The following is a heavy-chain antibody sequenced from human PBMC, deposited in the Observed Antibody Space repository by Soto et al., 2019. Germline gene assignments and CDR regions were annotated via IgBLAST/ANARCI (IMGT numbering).Heavy chain of an antibody. J-gene: IGHJ6*03. D-gene: IGHD6-6*01. Sequence: EVQLVESGGGLVQPGRSLRLSCAASGFTFDDYAMHWVRQAPGKGLEWVSYISWNSGALGYADSVKGRFTISRDNAKNSLYPQMNSLRAEDTALYYCSKAPGYSTSDGYMDVWGKGTTVTVSS. V-gene: IGHV3-9*01. CDR2: ISWNSGAL. CDR3: SKAPGYSTSDGYMDV. CDR1: GFTFDDYA.